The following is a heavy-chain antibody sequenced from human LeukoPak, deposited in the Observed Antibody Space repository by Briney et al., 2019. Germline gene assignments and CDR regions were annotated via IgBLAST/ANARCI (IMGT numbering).Heavy chain of an antibody. Sequence: SETLSLTCAVYGGSFSGYYWSWIRQPPGKGLEWIGEINHSGSTNYNPSLKSRVTISVDTSKNQFSLKLSSVTAADTAVYYCARSRTVTTYDYWGQGTLVTVSS. D-gene: IGHD4-17*01. CDR1: GGSFSGYY. V-gene: IGHV4-34*01. CDR2: INHSGST. J-gene: IGHJ4*02. CDR3: ARSRTVTTYDY.